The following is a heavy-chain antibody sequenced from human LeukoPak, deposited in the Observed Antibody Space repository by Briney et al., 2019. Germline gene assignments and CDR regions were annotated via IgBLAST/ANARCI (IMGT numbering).Heavy chain of an antibody. CDR2: ISGSGGST. Sequence: GGSLRLSCAASGFTFSSYAMSWVCQAPGKGLEWVSAISGSGGSTYYADSVKGRFTISRDNSKNTLYLQMNSLRAEDTAVYYCAKRVDYDFWSGYFDYWGQGTLVTVSS. J-gene: IGHJ4*02. CDR3: AKRVDYDFWSGYFDY. CDR1: GFTFSSYA. V-gene: IGHV3-23*01. D-gene: IGHD3-3*01.